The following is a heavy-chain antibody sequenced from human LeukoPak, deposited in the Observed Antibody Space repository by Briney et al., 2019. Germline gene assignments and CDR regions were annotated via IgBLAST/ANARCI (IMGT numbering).Heavy chain of an antibody. CDR3: ARQEVSYGSGRTIDY. CDR2: IYPGDSDT. V-gene: IGHV5-51*01. Sequence: ESLKISCTGSGYSFTSYWTGWVRQMPGEGLEWMVIIYPGDSDTRSSPSFQGQVNISADKSISTAYLPWSSLKASDTAMYYCARQEVSYGSGRTIDYWGQGTLVTVSS. J-gene: IGHJ4*02. D-gene: IGHD3-10*01. CDR1: GYSFTSYW.